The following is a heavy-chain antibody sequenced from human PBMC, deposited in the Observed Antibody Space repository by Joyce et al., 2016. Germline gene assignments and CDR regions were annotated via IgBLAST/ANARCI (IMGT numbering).Heavy chain of an antibody. CDR2: INAGNGNT. CDR1: GYTFSIYN. J-gene: IGHJ4*02. CDR3: ARGGGGNAPIYFDY. Sequence: QVQLVQSGAAVRRSGASVRLSCKPSGYTFSIYNIYWLRQASGQSLEWMGWINAGNGNTKNSLRFQDRVTIIRDTSASTVYMELINLRSEDTAVYYCARGGGGNAPIYFDYWGQGTPVTVS. V-gene: IGHV1-3*01. D-gene: IGHD4-23*01.